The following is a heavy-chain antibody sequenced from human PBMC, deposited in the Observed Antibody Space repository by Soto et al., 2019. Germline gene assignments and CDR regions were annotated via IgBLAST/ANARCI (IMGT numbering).Heavy chain of an antibody. J-gene: IGHJ3*02. CDR2: ISAYNGNT. V-gene: IGHV1-18*01. CDR1: GYTFTSYG. CDR3: ARGLERIRYFDWLVLFDI. Sequence: QVQLVQSGAEVKKPGASVKVSCKASGYTFTSYGISWVRQAPGQGLEWMGWISAYNGNTNYAQKLQGRVTMTTDTSTSTAYMELRSLRSDDTAVYCCARGLERIRYFDWLVLFDIWGQGTMVTVSS. D-gene: IGHD3-9*01.